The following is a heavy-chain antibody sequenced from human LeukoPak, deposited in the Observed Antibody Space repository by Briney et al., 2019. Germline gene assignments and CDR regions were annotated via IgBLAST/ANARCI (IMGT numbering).Heavy chain of an antibody. CDR1: GGTFSSYA. D-gene: IGHD2-15*01. CDR2: IIPIFGTA. Sequence: GASVKVSCKASGGTFSSYAISWVRQAPGQGLEWMGGIIPIFGTANYAQKFQGRVTITADESTSTAYMELSSLRSEDTAVYYCARCRGGSCYSGNWFDPWGQGALVTVSS. CDR3: ARCRGGSCYSGNWFDP. V-gene: IGHV1-69*13. J-gene: IGHJ5*02.